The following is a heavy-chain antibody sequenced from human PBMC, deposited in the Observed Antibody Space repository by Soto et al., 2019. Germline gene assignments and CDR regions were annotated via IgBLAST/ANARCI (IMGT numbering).Heavy chain of an antibody. CDR1: GDSIISSDFY. D-gene: IGHD3-3*02. V-gene: IGHV4-39*01. Sequence: NPSETLSLTCTVSGDSIISSDFYWGWVRQPPGKGLEWIGSIFYLGSSYYSPSLKSRVTMSVDTSKNQFSLRLRSVTAADTALYFCARHSLALRKNNWFDPWGQGIMVTVSS. CDR2: IFYLGSS. CDR3: ARHSLALRKNNWFDP. J-gene: IGHJ5*02.